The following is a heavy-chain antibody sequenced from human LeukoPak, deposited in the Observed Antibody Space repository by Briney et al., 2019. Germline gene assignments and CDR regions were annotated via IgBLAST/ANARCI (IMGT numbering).Heavy chain of an antibody. CDR2: ISSSSSYI. CDR1: GFTFSSYS. Sequence: PGGSLRLSCAASGFTFSSYSMNWVRQAPGKGLEWVSSISSSSSYIYYADSVKGRFTISRDNAKNSLYPQMNSLRAEDTAVYYCARAPNPYGSGSYYNYWGQGTLVTVSS. CDR3: ARAPNPYGSGSYYNY. V-gene: IGHV3-21*01. D-gene: IGHD3-10*01. J-gene: IGHJ4*02.